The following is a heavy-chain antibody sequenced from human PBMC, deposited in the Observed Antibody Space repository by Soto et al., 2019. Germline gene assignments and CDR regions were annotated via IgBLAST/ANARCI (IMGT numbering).Heavy chain of an antibody. V-gene: IGHV1-69*01. J-gene: IGHJ4*02. CDR3: AVAPRGERLLDFDY. CDR2: IIPIFGTT. CDR1: GGTLSNNA. D-gene: IGHD6-25*01. Sequence: QVQLVQSGAEVKEPGSSVKVSCKASGGTLSNNAISWVRQAPGQGLEWMGGIIPIFGTTNYAQKFQGRLTITADESTSTGYMELSSLRSEDTAVYYCAVAPRGERLLDFDYWGRGTLVTVSS.